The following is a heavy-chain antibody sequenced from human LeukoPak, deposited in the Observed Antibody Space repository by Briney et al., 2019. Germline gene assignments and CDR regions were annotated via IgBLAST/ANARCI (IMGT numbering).Heavy chain of an antibody. Sequence: ASVKVSCKASGYTFTSCDISWVRQAPGQGLEWMGWISTYDGNTNYAQKLQGRVTMTTDTSTSTAYMELRSLRSDDTALYYCARSLGHYHYYMDVWGKGTTVTVSS. D-gene: IGHD3-16*01. V-gene: IGHV1-18*01. CDR2: ISTYDGNT. CDR1: GYTFTSCD. J-gene: IGHJ6*03. CDR3: ARSLGHYHYYMDV.